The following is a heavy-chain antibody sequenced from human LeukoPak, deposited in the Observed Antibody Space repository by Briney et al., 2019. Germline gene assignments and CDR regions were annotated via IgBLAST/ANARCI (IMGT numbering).Heavy chain of an antibody. CDR1: GGSISSYY. V-gene: IGHV4-59*12. D-gene: IGHD2-8*01. CDR3: ARAAPGWYYFDY. Sequence: SETLSLTCNVSGGSISSYYLSWIRQPPGKGLEWIGEIYHSGSTNYNPSLKSRVTISVDKSKNQFSLKLSSVTAADTAVYYCARAAPGWYYFDYWGQGTLVTVSS. CDR2: IYHSGST. J-gene: IGHJ4*02.